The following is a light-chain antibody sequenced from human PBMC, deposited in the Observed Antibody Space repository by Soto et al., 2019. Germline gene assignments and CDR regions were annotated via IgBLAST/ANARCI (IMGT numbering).Light chain of an antibody. CDR1: QSVLHSSNNKNN. V-gene: IGKV4-1*01. CDR2: WTS. J-gene: IGKJ1*01. Sequence: DIVMTQSPVSLAVSLGERATINCKSSQSVLHSSNNKNNLAWYQQKSGQPPKLLIYWTSTRESGVPDRFSGSGSGTDFTLTISSLQAEDVAVYYCHQYYSTPPTFGQGTKVEIK. CDR3: HQYYSTPPT.